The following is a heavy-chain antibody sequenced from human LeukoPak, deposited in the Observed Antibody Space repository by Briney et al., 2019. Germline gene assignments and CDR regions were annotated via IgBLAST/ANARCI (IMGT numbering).Heavy chain of an antibody. J-gene: IGHJ6*03. D-gene: IGHD5-18*01. V-gene: IGHV3-66*02. CDR2: IHSGGST. CDR1: GFTVSSNY. CDR3: ARDRVDTAMAYYYYMDV. Sequence: GGSLRLSCAASGFTVSSNYMSWVRQAPGKGLEWVSVIHSGGSTYYADSVKGRFTISRDNSKNTLYLQMNSLRAGDTAVYYCARDRVDTAMAYYYYMDVWGKGTTVTVSS.